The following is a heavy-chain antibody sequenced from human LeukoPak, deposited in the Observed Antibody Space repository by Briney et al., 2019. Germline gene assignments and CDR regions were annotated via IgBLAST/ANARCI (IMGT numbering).Heavy chain of an antibody. Sequence: GGSLRLSCAATGFSFRGYWMNWVRQAPGKGLEWLAIIKQDGSEKHYKGSVEGRFTISRDNAKNSLHLQMNSLRAEDTAVYYCAGGSGYLITSWGQGTLVTVS. CDR1: GFSFRGYW. CDR3: AGGSGYLITS. CDR2: IKQDGSEK. V-gene: IGHV3-7*01. D-gene: IGHD3-9*01. J-gene: IGHJ5*02.